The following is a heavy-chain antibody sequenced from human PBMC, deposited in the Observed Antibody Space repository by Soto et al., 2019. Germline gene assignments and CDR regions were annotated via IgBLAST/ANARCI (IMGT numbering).Heavy chain of an antibody. D-gene: IGHD6-13*01. CDR2: ISYDGSNK. V-gene: IGHV3-30-3*01. CDR1: GFTFSSYA. CDR3: AGDGSLGAAAGTADD. Sequence: QVQLVESGGGVVQPGRSLRLSCAASGFTFSSYAMHWVRQAPGKGLEWVAVISYDGSNKYYADSVKGRFTISRDNSKNTLYLQMNSLRAEDTAVYDCAGDGSLGAAAGTADDWGQGTLVTVSS. J-gene: IGHJ4*02.